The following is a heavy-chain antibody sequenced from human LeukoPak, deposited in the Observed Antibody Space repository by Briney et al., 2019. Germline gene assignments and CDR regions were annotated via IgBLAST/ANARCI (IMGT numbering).Heavy chain of an antibody. CDR2: INHSGST. V-gene: IGHV4-34*01. Sequence: SETLSLTCAVYGGSFSGYYWSWIRQPPGKGLEWIGEINHSGSTNYNPSLKSRVTISVDTSKNQFSLKLSSVTAADTAVYYCASSSGYYYAFDYWGQGTLVTVSS. CDR3: ASSSGYYYAFDY. J-gene: IGHJ4*02. D-gene: IGHD3-22*01. CDR1: GGSFSGYY.